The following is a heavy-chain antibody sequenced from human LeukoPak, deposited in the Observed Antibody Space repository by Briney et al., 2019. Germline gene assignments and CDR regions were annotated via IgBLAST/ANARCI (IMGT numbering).Heavy chain of an antibody. CDR2: ISSSGNTI. V-gene: IGHV3-48*03. J-gene: IGHJ4*02. D-gene: IGHD1-14*01. Sequence: PGGSLRLSCAASGFTFSSYEMNWVRQAPGKGLEWVSYISSSGNTIYYADSVKGRFTISRDNAKNSLYLQMNSLRAEDTAVYYCARGVIREPGPFDYWGQGTLVTVSS. CDR3: ARGVIREPGPFDY. CDR1: GFTFSSYE.